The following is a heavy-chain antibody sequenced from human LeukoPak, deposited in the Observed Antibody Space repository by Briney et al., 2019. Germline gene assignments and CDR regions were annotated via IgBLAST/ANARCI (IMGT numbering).Heavy chain of an antibody. J-gene: IGHJ6*03. Sequence: GASVKVSCKASGYTFTSYDINWVRQATGQGLEWMGWMNPNSGKTGYAQKFQGRVTMTRNTSISTAYMELSSLRSEDTAVYYCARADDTMVRGVIIYYMDVWGKGTTVTVSS. CDR3: ARADDTMVRGVIIYYMDV. CDR2: MNPNSGKT. V-gene: IGHV1-8*01. CDR1: GYTFTSYD. D-gene: IGHD3-10*01.